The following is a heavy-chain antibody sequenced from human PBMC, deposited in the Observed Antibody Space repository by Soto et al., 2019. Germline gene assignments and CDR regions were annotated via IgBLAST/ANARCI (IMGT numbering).Heavy chain of an antibody. J-gene: IGHJ5*02. CDR1: GFTFSSYS. Sequence: EVQLVESGGGLVQPGGSLRLSCAASGFTFSSYSMNWVRQAPGKGLEWVSYITSDSSTIYYADSVKGRFTISRDNAKNSLFLQMNSLRDEDTAMYYCARDNGRAGSFDPWGQGTLVTVSS. CDR3: ARDNGRAGSFDP. V-gene: IGHV3-48*02. CDR2: ITSDSSTI. D-gene: IGHD6-13*01.